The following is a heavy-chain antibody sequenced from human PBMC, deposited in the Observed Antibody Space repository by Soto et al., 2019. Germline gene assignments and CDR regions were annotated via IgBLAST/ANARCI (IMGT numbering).Heavy chain of an antibody. J-gene: IGHJ4*01. CDR2: INAGNGNK. CDR1: GYTFTSYA. Sequence: ASVKVSCKASGYTFTSYAMHWVRQAPGQRLEWMGWINAGNGNKKYSQKFQGRVTITRDTSASTAYMELNSLRDEDSAVYFCVRDRDLYRDMFHADLWGQGTLVTVSS. V-gene: IGHV1-3*01. D-gene: IGHD3-10*02. CDR3: VRDRDLYRDMFHADL.